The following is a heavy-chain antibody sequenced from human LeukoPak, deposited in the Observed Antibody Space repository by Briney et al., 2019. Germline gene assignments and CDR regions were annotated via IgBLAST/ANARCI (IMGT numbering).Heavy chain of an antibody. CDR3: VSRTSSGWYDF. V-gene: IGHV3-64*01. D-gene: IGHD6-19*01. CDR2: TSSTGGST. J-gene: IGHJ5*01. CDR1: GFTFSSYA. Sequence: GGSLRLSCAASGFTFSSYAMHWVRQPPGKGLEYVSATSSTGGSTYYANSVKGRFTISRDNSKNTLYLQMSSLRGDDTAIYYCVSRTSSGWYDFWGQGTLVIVSS.